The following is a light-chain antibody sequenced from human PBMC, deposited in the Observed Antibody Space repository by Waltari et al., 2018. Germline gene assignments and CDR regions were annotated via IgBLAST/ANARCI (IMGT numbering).Light chain of an antibody. Sequence: SYVLPQPPSVSVAPGETARITCAGNNLGSKSVHWFQQKPGQAPVLVIHYDKDRPSGIPERFSGSNSGNTATLTISRVEGGDEADYYCQVWDSTSDHRVFGGGTTLTVL. CDR1: NLGSKS. CDR2: YDK. CDR3: QVWDSTSDHRV. J-gene: IGLJ3*02. V-gene: IGLV3-21*01.